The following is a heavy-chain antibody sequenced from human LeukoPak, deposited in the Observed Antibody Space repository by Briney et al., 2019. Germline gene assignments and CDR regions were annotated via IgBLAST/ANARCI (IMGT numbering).Heavy chain of an antibody. Sequence: SETLSLTCAVYGGSFSGYYWSWIRQPQGKGLEWIGEINHSGSTNYNPSLKSRVTISVDTSKNQFSLKLSSVTAADTAVYYYARHSVLYPDYWGQGTLVTVSS. V-gene: IGHV4-34*01. D-gene: IGHD2-2*02. J-gene: IGHJ4*02. CDR3: ARHSVLYPDY. CDR1: GGSFSGYY. CDR2: INHSGST.